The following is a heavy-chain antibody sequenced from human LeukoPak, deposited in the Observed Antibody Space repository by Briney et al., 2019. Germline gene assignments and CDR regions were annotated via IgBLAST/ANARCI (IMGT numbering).Heavy chain of an antibody. CDR1: GFHFSTHG. CDR3: AKDAEVAAGADAFDI. V-gene: IGHV3-23*01. D-gene: IGHD1-26*01. CDR2: LSGSGIST. Sequence: PGGSLRLSCAASGFHFSTHGMNWVRQAPGKGLEWVSGLSGSGISTYYADYVKGRFTISRDNSKNTLYLQMNSLRADDTAVYYCAKDAEVAAGADAFDIWGQGTMVTVSS. J-gene: IGHJ3*02.